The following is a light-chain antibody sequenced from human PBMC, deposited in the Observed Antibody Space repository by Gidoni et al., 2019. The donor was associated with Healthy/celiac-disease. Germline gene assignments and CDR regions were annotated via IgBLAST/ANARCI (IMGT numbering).Light chain of an antibody. CDR3: QQSYSTPK. CDR1: QSIRSY. Sequence: IQLTQSPSSLSASVGDRVTITCRASQSIRSYLNWYQQKPGKAPKLLIYAASSLQSGVPTRFSGSGSGTDFTLTISSLQPEDFATYYCQQSYSTPKFGQGTKVEIK. J-gene: IGKJ1*01. V-gene: IGKV1-39*01. CDR2: AAS.